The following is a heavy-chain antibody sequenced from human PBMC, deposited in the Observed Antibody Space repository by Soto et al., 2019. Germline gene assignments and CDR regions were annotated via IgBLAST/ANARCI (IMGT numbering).Heavy chain of an antibody. CDR2: IYPGDSDA. CDR3: ARQDGYHKEFDY. CDR1: GYIFTKYW. J-gene: IGHJ4*02. Sequence: DSLKISCKGSGYIFTKYWIGWVRQMPGKGLEWMGIIYPGDSDARYSPSFQGQVTFSADKSISTAYLQWSSLKASDTAMYFCARQDGYHKEFDYWGLGTLVTGSS. D-gene: IGHD5-12*01. V-gene: IGHV5-51*01.